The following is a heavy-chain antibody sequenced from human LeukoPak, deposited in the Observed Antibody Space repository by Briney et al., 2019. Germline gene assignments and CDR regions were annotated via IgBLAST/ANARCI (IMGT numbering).Heavy chain of an antibody. CDR2: IYYSGST. CDR3: ARDGGEYFDY. J-gene: IGHJ4*02. D-gene: IGHD2-21*01. Sequence: SETLSLTCTVSGGSVSSYYWSWIRQPPGKGLEWIGYIYYSGSTNYNPSLKSRVTISVDTSKNQFSLKLSSVTAADTAVYYCARDGGEYFDYWGQGILVTVSS. CDR1: GGSVSSYY. V-gene: IGHV4-59*02.